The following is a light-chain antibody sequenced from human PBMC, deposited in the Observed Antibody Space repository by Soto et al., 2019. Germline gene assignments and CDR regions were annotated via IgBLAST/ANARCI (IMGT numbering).Light chain of an antibody. J-gene: IGKJ5*01. CDR3: QQYGSSPSIT. Sequence: IVLTQSPRTPSLSPGERATLSCRASQSVSSSYLAWYQQKPGQAPRLLIYGASSRATGIPDRFSGSGSGTDFTLTISRLEPEDFAVYYCQQYGSSPSITFGQGTRLEIK. CDR2: GAS. CDR1: QSVSSSY. V-gene: IGKV3-20*01.